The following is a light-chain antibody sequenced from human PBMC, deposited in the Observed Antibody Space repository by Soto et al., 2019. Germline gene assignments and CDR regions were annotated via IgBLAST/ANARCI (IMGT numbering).Light chain of an antibody. CDR1: QGISAG. CDR3: QQANSFPIT. CDR2: GAS. V-gene: IGKV1-12*01. J-gene: IGKJ5*01. Sequence: ENQLPQSTASLSASVGDRVTITFRASQGISAGLAWYQQEAGKAPNLLIYGASNLHSGVPSRFSGSGSGTNFTLTISSLQPEDFATYYCQQANSFPITFGQRTRPEIK.